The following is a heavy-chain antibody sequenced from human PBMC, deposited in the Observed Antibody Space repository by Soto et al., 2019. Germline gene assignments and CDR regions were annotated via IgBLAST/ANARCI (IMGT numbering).Heavy chain of an antibody. V-gene: IGHV3-74*01. J-gene: IGHJ4*02. Sequence: EVQLVGSGGGLAQPGGSLGLPCEASGFIFSSYGMTWVRQPPGKGLVWVSRINSDESRTSYADSVKGRFTISRDNAKNTLNLQMNSLRAEDTAVYYCARVSVGAYYFDYWGQGILVTVSS. CDR3: ARVSVGAYYFDY. CDR2: INSDESRT. D-gene: IGHD1-26*01. CDR1: GFIFSSYG.